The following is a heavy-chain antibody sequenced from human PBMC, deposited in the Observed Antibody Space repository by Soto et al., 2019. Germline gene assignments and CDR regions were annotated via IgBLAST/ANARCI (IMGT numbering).Heavy chain of an antibody. D-gene: IGHD4-17*01. CDR1: GYTFTSYD. CDR2: MNPNSGNT. CDR3: XXXXNXYGDRH. V-gene: IGHV1-8*01. J-gene: IGHJ4*02. Sequence: QVQLVQSGAEVKKPGASVKVSCKASGYTFTSYDINWVRQATGQGLEWMGWMNPNSGNTGYAQKFQGRVTMTRNTSISTAYXXLXXXXXXXXXXXXXXXXXNXYGDRHWGQGTLVTVSS.